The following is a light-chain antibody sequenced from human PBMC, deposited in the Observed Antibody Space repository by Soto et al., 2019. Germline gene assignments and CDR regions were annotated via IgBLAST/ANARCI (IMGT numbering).Light chain of an antibody. CDR2: GAS. J-gene: IGKJ1*01. Sequence: ELVLTQASTTLSLSPGERVTHSFPASQSVSSSYLAWYQQKPGQDPRLLIYGASSRATGIADRCSGSGSGTDFTLIISGLEPEDFAVYYCQQYGTSPAAFGQGTKVDIK. CDR3: QQYGTSPAA. CDR1: QSVSSSY. V-gene: IGKV3-20*01.